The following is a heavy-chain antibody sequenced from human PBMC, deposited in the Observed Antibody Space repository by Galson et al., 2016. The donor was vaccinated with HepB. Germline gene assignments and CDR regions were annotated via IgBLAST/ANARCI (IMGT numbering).Heavy chain of an antibody. CDR1: GGTFSSYA. CDR2: IIPIFGTA. V-gene: IGHV1-69*13. J-gene: IGHJ6*02. Sequence: SVKVSCKASGGTFSSYAISWVRQAPGQGLEWMGGIIPIFGTANFAQKFQGRATITADESTRTAYMALSSLRSQDTAVYYCASGRYGDQPPYDYYYGMDVWGQGTTVTVS. CDR3: ASGRYGDQPPYDYYYGMDV. D-gene: IGHD4-17*01.